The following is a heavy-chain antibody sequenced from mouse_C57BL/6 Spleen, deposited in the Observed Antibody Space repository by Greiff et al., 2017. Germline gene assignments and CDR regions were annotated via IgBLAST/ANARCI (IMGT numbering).Heavy chain of an antibody. D-gene: IGHD3-2*02. CDR2: IDPSASYT. CDR1: GYTFTSYW. V-gene: IGHV1-69*01. J-gene: IGHJ3*01. CDR3: ARRGSGHVWFAY. Sequence: VQLLQSGAELVMPGASVKLSCKASGYTFTSYWMHWVQQMPGQGLEWIGEIDPSASYTNYNHTFKGKSTLTVDKSTNTAYMPLNSLTSEYSAVYYCARRGSGHVWFAYWGQGTLVTVSA.